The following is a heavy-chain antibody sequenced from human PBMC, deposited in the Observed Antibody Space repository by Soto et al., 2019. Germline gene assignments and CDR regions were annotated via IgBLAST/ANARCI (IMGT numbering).Heavy chain of an antibody. J-gene: IGHJ4*02. D-gene: IGHD7-27*01. V-gene: IGHV4-34*01. Sequence: QVQLQQWGAGLLKPSETLSLTCAVYGGSFSGYYWNWIRQPPGEGLEWIGEINRSGSTNYNPSLKSRVTISVDTSKNQFSLKLSSVTAADTAVYYCARGWGRIFDYWGQGTLVTVSS. CDR2: INRSGST. CDR3: ARGWGRIFDY. CDR1: GGSFSGYY.